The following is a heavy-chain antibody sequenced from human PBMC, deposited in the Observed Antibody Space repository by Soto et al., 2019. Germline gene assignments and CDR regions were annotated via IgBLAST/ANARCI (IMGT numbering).Heavy chain of an antibody. Sequence: SETLSLTCTVSGGSVSSGSYYWSWIRQPPGKGLEWIGYIFYSGSTNYNPSLKSRVTISVDTSKNQFSLKLSSVTAADTAVYYCASGVVVTAYDYWGQGTLVTVSS. V-gene: IGHV4-61*01. CDR3: ASGVVVTAYDY. CDR2: IFYSGST. CDR1: GGSVSSGSYY. D-gene: IGHD2-21*02. J-gene: IGHJ4*02.